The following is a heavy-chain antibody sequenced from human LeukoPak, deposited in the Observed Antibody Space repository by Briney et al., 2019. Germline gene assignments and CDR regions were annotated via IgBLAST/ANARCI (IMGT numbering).Heavy chain of an antibody. CDR3: ARVQFCSGGSCQGYFQH. Sequence: SQTLSLTCAISGDSVSSSSVAWNWIRQSPSRVLEWLGRTKYRPRWYNDYAVSVKSRITITSDTSKNQFSLQLNSVPPDDTAVYYCARVQFCSGGSCQGYFQHWGQGTLVTVSS. CDR1: GDSVSSSSVA. CDR2: TKYRPRWYN. V-gene: IGHV6-1*01. J-gene: IGHJ1*01. D-gene: IGHD2-15*01.